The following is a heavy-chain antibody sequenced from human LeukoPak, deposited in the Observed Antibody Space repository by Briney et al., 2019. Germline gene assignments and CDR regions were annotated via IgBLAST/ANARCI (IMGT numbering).Heavy chain of an antibody. CDR2: VSYNGAET. Sequence: GGSLGLSCAASGFTFSNYDMIWVPQAPGKGLEWVSGVSYNGAETYYVDSVKGRFIISRDTSKNTLYLQMNSLRAEDTAVYYCAKRVRDGYNSPIDYWGQGTLVTVSS. D-gene: IGHD5-24*01. CDR1: GFTFSNYD. V-gene: IGHV3-23*01. J-gene: IGHJ4*02. CDR3: AKRVRDGYNSPIDY.